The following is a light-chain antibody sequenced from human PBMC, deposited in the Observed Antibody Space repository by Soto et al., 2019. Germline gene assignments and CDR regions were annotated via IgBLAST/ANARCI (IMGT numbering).Light chain of an antibody. V-gene: IGKV3-15*01. CDR1: QSVSSN. CDR2: GAS. Sequence: EIVMSQSPATLSVSPGERATLSCRASQSVSSNLAWYQQKPGQAPRLLIYGASTRATGIPARFSGSGSGTEFTLTISSLQSEDFAVYYCQQYNNWPLTFGPGTRLENK. CDR3: QQYNNWPLT. J-gene: IGKJ5*01.